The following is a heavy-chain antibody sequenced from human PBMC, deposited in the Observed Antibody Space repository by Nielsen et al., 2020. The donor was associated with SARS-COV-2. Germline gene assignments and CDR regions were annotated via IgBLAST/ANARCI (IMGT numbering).Heavy chain of an antibody. CDR3: ARDSTGSYDY. Sequence: GGSLRLSCAASAFTFSADWMSWVRQTPEKGLEWVANINPDASKRYSVDSVRGRFTISRDNAKNSLYLQMNNLRAEDTAVYYCARDSTGSYDYWGQGTLVTVSS. CDR1: AFTFSADW. J-gene: IGHJ4*02. CDR2: INPDASKR. V-gene: IGHV3-7*03. D-gene: IGHD1-26*01.